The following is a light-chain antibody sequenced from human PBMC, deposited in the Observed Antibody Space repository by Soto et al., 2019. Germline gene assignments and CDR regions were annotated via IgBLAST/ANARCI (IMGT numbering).Light chain of an antibody. Sequence: EIVLTQSPGTLSLSPGERATLSCRASQSVSSSYLAWYQQHPGQAPRLLTYGASSRATGIPDRFSGSGSGTDFTLTISRLEPEDVAVYYCQQYGSSPLYTFGQGTNLEIK. CDR1: QSVSSSY. CDR3: QQYGSSPLYT. J-gene: IGKJ2*01. CDR2: GAS. V-gene: IGKV3-20*01.